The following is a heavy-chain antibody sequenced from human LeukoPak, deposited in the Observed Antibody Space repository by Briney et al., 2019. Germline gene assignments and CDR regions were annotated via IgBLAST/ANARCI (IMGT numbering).Heavy chain of an antibody. CDR1: GGTFSSYA. V-gene: IGHV1-18*01. CDR3: ARVSTAPNYDFWSGAHYYFDY. J-gene: IGHJ4*02. Sequence: ASVKVSCKASGGTFSSYAISWVRQAPGQGLEWMGWISAYNGNTNYAQKLQGRVTMTTDTSTSTAYMELRSLRSDDTAVYYCARVSTAPNYDFWSGAHYYFDYWGQGTLVTVSS. CDR2: ISAYNGNT. D-gene: IGHD3-3*01.